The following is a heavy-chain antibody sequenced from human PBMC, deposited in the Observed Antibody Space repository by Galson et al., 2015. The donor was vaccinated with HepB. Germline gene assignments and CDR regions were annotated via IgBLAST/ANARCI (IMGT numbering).Heavy chain of an antibody. J-gene: IGHJ4*02. D-gene: IGHD4-17*01. V-gene: IGHV3-21*01. Sequence: SLRLSCAASGFTFSSYSMNWVRQAPGKGLEWVSSISSSSSYIYYADSVKGRFTISRDNAKNSLYLQMNSLRAEDTAVYYCARDAQGPPGASTVTTEIDYWGQGTLVTVSS. CDR1: GFTFSSYS. CDR3: ARDAQGPPGASTVTTEIDY. CDR2: ISSSSSYI.